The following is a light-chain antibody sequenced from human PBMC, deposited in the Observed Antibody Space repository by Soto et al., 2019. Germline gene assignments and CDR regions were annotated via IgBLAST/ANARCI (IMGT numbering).Light chain of an antibody. Sequence: QSALTQPASVSGSPGQSITISCTGTSSNIGSYNLVSWYQQHPGKAPKVIIYEGNERPSGVSNRFSGSKSGNTASLTISGLQAEDEADYCCCSYAGSMTWVFGGGTKLTVL. V-gene: IGLV2-23*01. CDR3: CSYAGSMTWV. CDR2: EGN. J-gene: IGLJ3*02. CDR1: SSNIGSYNL.